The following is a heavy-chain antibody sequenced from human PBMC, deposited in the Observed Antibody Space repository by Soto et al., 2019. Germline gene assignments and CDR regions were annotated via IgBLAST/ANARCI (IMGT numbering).Heavy chain of an antibody. J-gene: IGHJ6*02. CDR3: ARDSSGSLRYYGMDV. V-gene: IGHV1-69*13. CDR1: GYTFTGYY. CDR2: IIPIFGTA. D-gene: IGHD3-22*01. Sequence: ASVKVSCKASGYTFTGYYMHWVRQAPGQGLEWMGGIIPIFGTANYAQKFQGRVTITADESTSTAYMELSSLRSEDTAVYYCARDSSGSLRYYGMDVWGQGTTVTVSS.